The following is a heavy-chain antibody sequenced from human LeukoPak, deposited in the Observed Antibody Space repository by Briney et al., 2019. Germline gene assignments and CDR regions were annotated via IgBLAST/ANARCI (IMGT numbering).Heavy chain of an antibody. D-gene: IGHD6-13*01. J-gene: IGHJ4*02. Sequence: GGSLRLSCAASGFTFSSYAMSWVRQAPGKGLEWVSAISGRDGSTYYADSVKGRFTISRDNSKNMLDLQMNSLRADDTALYYCAKLAYSGNYYLDYWGQGALVTVSS. CDR3: AKLAYSGNYYLDY. CDR1: GFTFSSYA. CDR2: ISGRDGST. V-gene: IGHV3-23*01.